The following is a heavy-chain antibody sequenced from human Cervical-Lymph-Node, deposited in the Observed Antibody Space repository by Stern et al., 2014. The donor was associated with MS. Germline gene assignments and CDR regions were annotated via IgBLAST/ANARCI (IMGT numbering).Heavy chain of an antibody. Sequence: QVQLQESGPGLVKPSETLSLTCTVSGGSISSYYWSWIRQPPGQGLEWIGYIYYSGSTNYNASLKSRVIISSVTSKNHVSLKLSSVTAADTAVFYCAGGGDCSSTSCYLQGASYFDYWGQGTLVTVSS. V-gene: IGHV4-59*01. CDR2: IYYSGST. D-gene: IGHD2-2*01. CDR3: AGGGDCSSTSCYLQGASYFDY. J-gene: IGHJ4*02. CDR1: GGSISSYY.